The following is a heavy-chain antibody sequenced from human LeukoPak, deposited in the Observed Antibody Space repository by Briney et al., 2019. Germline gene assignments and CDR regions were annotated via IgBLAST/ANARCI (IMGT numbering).Heavy chain of an antibody. J-gene: IGHJ4*02. CDR1: GFTFSDYY. Sequence: PGGSLRLSCAASGFTFSDYYMSWIRQAPGKGLEWVSTVSSTGRTKHYADSLEGRFTISRDNAQNSLYLQVNSLRVEDTAAYYCVRDTRNSGWFPGIWGQGSLVTVSS. V-gene: IGHV3-11*01. CDR3: VRDTRNSGWFPGI. D-gene: IGHD6-19*01. CDR2: VSSTGRTK.